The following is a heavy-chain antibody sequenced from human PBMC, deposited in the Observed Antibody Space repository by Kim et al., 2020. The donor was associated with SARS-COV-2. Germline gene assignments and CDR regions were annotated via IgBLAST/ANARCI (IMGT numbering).Heavy chain of an antibody. D-gene: IGHD3-10*01. V-gene: IGHV3-64D*09. J-gene: IGHJ6*02. Sequence: AAQGKGRFTISRDNSKNTLYLQMSSLRAEDTAVYYCVKAVRGVSYYGMDVWGQGTTVTVSS. CDR3: VKAVRGVSYYGMDV.